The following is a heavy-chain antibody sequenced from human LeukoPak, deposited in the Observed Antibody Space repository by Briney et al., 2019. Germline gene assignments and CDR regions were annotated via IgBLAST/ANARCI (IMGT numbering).Heavy chain of an antibody. CDR3: ARVRNDGYYYYGMDV. Sequence: SETLSLTCTVSGGSISSYYWSWIRQPPGKGLEWIGYIYYSGSTSYNPSLKSRVTISVDTSKKQFSLKLYSVTAADTAVYYCARVRNDGYYYYGMDVWGQGTTVTVSS. CDR1: GGSISSYY. CDR2: IYYSGST. V-gene: IGHV4-59*01. J-gene: IGHJ6*02. D-gene: IGHD1-1*01.